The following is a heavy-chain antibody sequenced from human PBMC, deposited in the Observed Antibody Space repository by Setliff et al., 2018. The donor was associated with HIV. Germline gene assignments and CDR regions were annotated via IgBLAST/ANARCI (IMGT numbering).Heavy chain of an antibody. V-gene: IGHV3-33*01. J-gene: IGHJ1*01. CDR1: GFTFSSYG. Sequence: GESLKISCAASGFTFSSYGMHWVRQAPGRGLEFVAAIWSDGRNKYYADSVMGRFTISRDNSKNTLFLQMNSLRAEDTAIYYCARDIVGSRYFQHWGQGTLVTVSS. CDR3: ARDIVGSRYFQH. CDR2: IWSDGRNK. D-gene: IGHD3-16*02.